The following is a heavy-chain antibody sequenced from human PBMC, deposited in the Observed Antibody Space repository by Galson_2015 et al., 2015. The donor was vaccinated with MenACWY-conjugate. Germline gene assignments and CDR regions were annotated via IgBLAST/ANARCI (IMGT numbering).Heavy chain of an antibody. CDR2: IDPGSGGT. CDR3: AREDMIRGSGYDFDF. Sequence: SVKASCKASGYTFTTYYMHWMRQAPGQGLEWMGRIDPGSGGTDFAQKFQGRVTMTRDTSISTAYMEFSRLRSDDTAVYYCAREDMIRGSGYDFDFWGQGTLVTVS. D-gene: IGHD5-12*01. J-gene: IGHJ4*02. CDR1: GYTFTTYY. V-gene: IGHV1-2*06.